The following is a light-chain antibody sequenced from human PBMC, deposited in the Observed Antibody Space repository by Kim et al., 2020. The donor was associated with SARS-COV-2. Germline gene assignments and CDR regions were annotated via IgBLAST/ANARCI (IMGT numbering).Light chain of an antibody. V-gene: IGLV6-57*03. CDR2: EDN. CDR1: SCSIASNY. Sequence: GKTVTIACTRSSCSIASNYVQWYQQRPGSAPTTVIYEDNQRPSGVPDRFSGSIDSSSNSASLTSSGLKTEDEADYYCQSYDSSNQVVGGGTQLTVL. CDR3: QSYDSSNQV. J-gene: IGLJ2*01.